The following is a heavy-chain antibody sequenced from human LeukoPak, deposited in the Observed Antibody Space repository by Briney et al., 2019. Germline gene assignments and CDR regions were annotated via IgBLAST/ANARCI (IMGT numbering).Heavy chain of an antibody. CDR1: GFTFSDYA. D-gene: IGHD5-18*01. CDR3: AGRPTGYSSGYVY. CDR2: ISGSAHKI. V-gene: IGHV3-23*01. Sequence: GGSLRLSCVVSGFTFSDYAMSWVRQAPEKGLDWVSVISGSAHKIRYADSVKGRFTISRDNSENTVYLQMNNLRAEDTALYYCAGRPTGYSSGYVYWGQGTLVTVSS. J-gene: IGHJ4*02.